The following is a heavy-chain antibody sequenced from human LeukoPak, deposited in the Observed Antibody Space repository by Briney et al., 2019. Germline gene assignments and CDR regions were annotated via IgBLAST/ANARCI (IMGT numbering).Heavy chain of an antibody. J-gene: IGHJ4*02. CDR1: GGSFGGYY. Sequence: SETLSLTCAVYGGSFGGYYWSWIRQPPGKGLEWIGEVNHSGSTNYNPSLKSRVTISVDTSKNQFSLKLSSVTAADTAVYYCARHVWGDGTDYWGQGTLVTVSS. CDR3: ARHVWGDGTDY. CDR2: VNHSGST. V-gene: IGHV4-34*01. D-gene: IGHD2-21*02.